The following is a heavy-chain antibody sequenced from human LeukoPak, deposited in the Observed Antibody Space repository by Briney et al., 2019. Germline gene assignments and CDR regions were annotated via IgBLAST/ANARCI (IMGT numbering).Heavy chain of an antibody. D-gene: IGHD3-10*01. V-gene: IGHV4-39*07. J-gene: IGHJ6*02. Sequence: PSETLSLTCTVSGGSISSSSYYWGWIRQPPGKGLEWIGSIYYSGSTYYNPSLKSRVTISVDTSKNQFSLKLSSVTAADTAVYYCARVGYGSGSYFYGMDVWGQGTTVTVSS. CDR1: GGSISSSSYY. CDR2: IYYSGST. CDR3: ARVGYGSGSYFYGMDV.